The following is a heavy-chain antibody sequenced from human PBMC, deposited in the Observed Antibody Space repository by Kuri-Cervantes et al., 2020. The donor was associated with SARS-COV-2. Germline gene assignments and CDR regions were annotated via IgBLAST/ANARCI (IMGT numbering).Heavy chain of an antibody. D-gene: IGHD3-3*01. CDR2: ISSSGSTI. CDR1: GFTFSSSW. V-gene: IGHV3-48*04. CDR3: ARRSGYYTVDP. J-gene: IGHJ5*02. Sequence: GGSLRLSCAASGFTFSSSWMHWVCQAPGKGLEWVSYISSSGSTIYYADSVKGRFTISRDNAKNSLYLQMNSLRAEDTAVYYCARRSGYYTVDPWGQGTMVTVSS.